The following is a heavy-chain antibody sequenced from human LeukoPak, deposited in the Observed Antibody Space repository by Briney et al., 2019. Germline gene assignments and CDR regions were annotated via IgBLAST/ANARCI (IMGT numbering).Heavy chain of an antibody. CDR1: GYTFTNYD. CDR3: ARGPARTAEYFQH. Sequence: GSSVKVSCMASGYTFTNYDINWVRQATGQGLEWMGWMNPNSGNTGYAQKFHGRVTMTRNTSISTAYMALSSLRSEDTAVYYCARGPARTAEYFQHWGQGTLVTVSS. V-gene: IGHV1-8*01. D-gene: IGHD3/OR15-3a*01. J-gene: IGHJ1*01. CDR2: MNPNSGNT.